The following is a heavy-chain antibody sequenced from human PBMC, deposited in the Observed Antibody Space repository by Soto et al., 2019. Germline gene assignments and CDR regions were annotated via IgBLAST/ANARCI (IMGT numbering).Heavy chain of an antibody. D-gene: IGHD3-3*01. CDR2: MNPNSGNT. CDR1: GYTFTSYD. CDR3: ARGEVLRFLEWFPPWFDP. J-gene: IGHJ5*02. V-gene: IGHV1-8*01. Sequence: ASVNGSCKASGYTFTSYDINWVRQATGQGLEWMGWMNPNSGNTGYAQKFQGRVTMTRNTSISTAYMELSSLRSEDTAVYYCARGEVLRFLEWFPPWFDPWGQGTLVTVSS.